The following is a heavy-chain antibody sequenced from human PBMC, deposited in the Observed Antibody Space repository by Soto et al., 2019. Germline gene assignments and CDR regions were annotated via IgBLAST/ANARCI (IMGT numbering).Heavy chain of an antibody. D-gene: IGHD1-26*01. CDR2: IYYSGST. J-gene: IGHJ4*02. CDR1: GGSVSSGSYD. V-gene: IGHV4-61*01. Sequence: PSDTLSLTCTVSGGSVSSGSYDWSWIRQPPGKGLEWIGYIYYSGSTNYNPSLKSRVTISVDTSKNQFSLKLSSVTAADTAVYYCARVNSGSYYGGFDYWGQGTLVTVSS. CDR3: ARVNSGSYYGGFDY.